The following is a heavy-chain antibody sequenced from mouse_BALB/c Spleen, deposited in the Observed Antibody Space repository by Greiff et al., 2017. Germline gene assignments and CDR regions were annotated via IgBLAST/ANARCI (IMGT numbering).Heavy chain of an antibody. Sequence: DLVKPGASVKLSCKASGYTFTSYWINWIKQRPGQGLEWIGRIAPGSGSTYYNEMFKGKATLTVDTSSSTAYIQLSSLSSEDSAVYFCARNYRYDSHFDYWGQGTTLTVSS. V-gene: IGHV1S41*01. CDR2: IAPGSGST. D-gene: IGHD2-14*01. J-gene: IGHJ2*01. CDR3: ARNYRYDSHFDY. CDR1: GYTFTSYW.